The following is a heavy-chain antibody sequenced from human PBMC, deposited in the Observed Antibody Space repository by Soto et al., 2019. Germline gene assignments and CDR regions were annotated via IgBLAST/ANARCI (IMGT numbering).Heavy chain of an antibody. J-gene: IGHJ4*02. D-gene: IGHD2-15*01. CDR1: GFTFSSYA. CDR3: SKVLGVVVVAASLHY. Sequence: EVQLLESGGGLVQPGGSLRLSCAASGFTFSSYAMSWVRQAPGKGLEWVSAISGSGGSTYYADSVKGRFTISRDNSKNTLYLQMNSLRAEDTAVYYCSKVLGVVVVAASLHYWGQGTLVTVSS. CDR2: ISGSGGST. V-gene: IGHV3-23*01.